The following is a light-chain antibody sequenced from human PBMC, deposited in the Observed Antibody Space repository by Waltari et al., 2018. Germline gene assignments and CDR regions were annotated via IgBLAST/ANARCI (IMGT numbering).Light chain of an antibody. CDR3: MQDTHWPYT. V-gene: IGKV2-30*02. CDR1: QSLVHSDGNTH. CDR2: RFS. J-gene: IGKJ2*01. Sequence: DVVMTQSPLSLSVTLGQAASISCKASQSLVHSDGNTHLNWFHQRPGQSARRLIYRFSNRDSGVPDRCSGRGEGADFTLKINKVEGMDVGVYDGMQDTHWPYTCSQGTKLDI.